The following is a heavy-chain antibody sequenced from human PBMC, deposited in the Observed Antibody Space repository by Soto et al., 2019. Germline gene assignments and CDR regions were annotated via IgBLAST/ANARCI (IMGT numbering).Heavy chain of an antibody. Sequence: ASVKVSCKASGGTFSSYALSWVRQAPGQGLEWMGGIIPIFGTANYAQKFQGRVTITADESTSTAYMELSSLRSEDTAVYYCAAERAAAGMVPFDYWGQGTLVTVSS. CDR3: AAERAAAGMVPFDY. J-gene: IGHJ4*02. D-gene: IGHD6-13*01. CDR2: IIPIFGTA. CDR1: GGTFSSYA. V-gene: IGHV1-69*13.